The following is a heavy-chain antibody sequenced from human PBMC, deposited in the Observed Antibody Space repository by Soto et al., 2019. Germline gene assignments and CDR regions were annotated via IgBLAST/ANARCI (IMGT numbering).Heavy chain of an antibody. CDR3: ARGSQSITIFGVVIRAPNYYYGMDV. D-gene: IGHD3-3*01. V-gene: IGHV1-69*13. CDR1: GGTFSSYA. J-gene: IGHJ6*02. Sequence: SVKVSCKASGGTFSSYAISWVRQAPGQGLEWMGGIIPIFGTANYAQKFQGRVTITADESTSTAYMELSSLRSEDTAVYYCARGSQSITIFGVVIRAPNYYYGMDVWGQGTTVTVSS. CDR2: IIPIFGTA.